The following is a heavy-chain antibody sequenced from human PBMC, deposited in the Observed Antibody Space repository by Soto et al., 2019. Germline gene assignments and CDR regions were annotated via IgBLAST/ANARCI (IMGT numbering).Heavy chain of an antibody. CDR2: IYYSGST. CDR3: AGVGRYGDYDN. J-gene: IGHJ4*02. Sequence: SETLSLTCTVSGGSISSYYWSWIRQPPGKGLEWIGYIYYSGSTNYNPSLKSRVTISVDTSKNQFSLKLSSVTAADTAVYYCAGVGRYGDYDNWGQGTLVTVSS. D-gene: IGHD4-17*01. CDR1: GGSISSYY. V-gene: IGHV4-59*01.